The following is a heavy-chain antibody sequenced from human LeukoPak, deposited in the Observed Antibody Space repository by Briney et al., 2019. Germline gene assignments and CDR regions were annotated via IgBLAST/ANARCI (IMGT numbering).Heavy chain of an antibody. D-gene: IGHD2-2*02. V-gene: IGHV1-18*01. J-gene: IGHJ5*02. CDR2: ISAYNGNT. CDR1: GYTFTSYG. CDR3: ARDLRYCSSTSCYTKGWFDP. Sequence: ASVKVSCKASGYTFTSYGISWVRQAPGQGLEWMGWISAYNGNTNYAQKLQGRVTMPTEKSTSTAYMEMRSLRSDDTAVYYCARDLRYCSSTSCYTKGWFDPWGQGTLVTVSS.